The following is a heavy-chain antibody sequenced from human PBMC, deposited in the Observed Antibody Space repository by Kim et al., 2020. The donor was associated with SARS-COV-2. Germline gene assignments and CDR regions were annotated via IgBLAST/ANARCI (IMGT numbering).Heavy chain of an antibody. V-gene: IGHV3-11*01. D-gene: IGHD4-17*01. Sequence: VKGRFTIYRDNAKNSLYLQMNSLRAEDSAVYYCARAYGDYAVYYYYGMDVWGQGTTVTVSS. CDR3: ARAYGDYAVYYYYGMDV. J-gene: IGHJ6*02.